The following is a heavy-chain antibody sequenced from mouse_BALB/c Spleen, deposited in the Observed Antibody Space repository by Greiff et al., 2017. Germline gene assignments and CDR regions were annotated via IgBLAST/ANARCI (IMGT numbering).Heavy chain of an antibody. V-gene: IGHV5-6*01. CDR1: GFTFSSYG. Sequence: EVKVVESGGDLVKPGGSLKLSCAASGFTFSSYGMSWVRQTPDKRLEWVATISSGGSYTYYPDSVKGRFTISRDNAKNTLYLQMSSLKSEDTAMYYCARQGGATYYRYAVAYWGQGTLVTVSA. CDR2: ISSGGSYT. D-gene: IGHD2-14*01. J-gene: IGHJ3*01. CDR3: ARQGGATYYRYAVAY.